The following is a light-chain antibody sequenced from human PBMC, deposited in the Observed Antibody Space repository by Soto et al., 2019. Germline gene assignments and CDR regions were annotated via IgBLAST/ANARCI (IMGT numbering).Light chain of an antibody. CDR1: QSVDIN. V-gene: IGKV3-15*01. J-gene: IGKJ1*01. CDR3: QQYNNWWT. Sequence: EIVLTQSPATLSVSPGDRVTLSCRASQSVDINLAWYQQKAGQAPRLLVYGASTKATDMPGRFSGRGSGTEFTLTINNLQSEDFGVYYCQQYNNWWTFGQGTKVDIK. CDR2: GAS.